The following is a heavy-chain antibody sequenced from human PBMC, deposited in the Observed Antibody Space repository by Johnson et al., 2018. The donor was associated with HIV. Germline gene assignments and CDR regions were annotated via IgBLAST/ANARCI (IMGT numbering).Heavy chain of an antibody. CDR1: GFTFSSYA. J-gene: IGHJ3*02. CDR2: ISYDGSNK. V-gene: IGHV3-30-3*02. Sequence: QVQLVESGGGLVQPGGSLRLSCAASGFTFSSYAMHWVRQAPGKGLEWVAVISYDGSNKYYADSVKGRFTISRDNSKNTLYLQMNSLRAEDTAVYYCAKSIVVLLAGNNDDAFDIWGQGTMVTVSS. D-gene: IGHD2-21*01. CDR3: AKSIVVLLAGNNDDAFDI.